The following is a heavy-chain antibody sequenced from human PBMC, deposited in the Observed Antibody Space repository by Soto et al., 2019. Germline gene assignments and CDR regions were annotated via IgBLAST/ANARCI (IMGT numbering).Heavy chain of an antibody. D-gene: IGHD6-13*01. CDR3: ARDRELVTAAGDAFDI. CDR2: IIPIFGTA. Sequence: GASVKVSCKASGGTFSSYAISWVRQAPGQGLEWMGGIIPIFGTANYAQKFQGRVTITADESTSTAYMELSSLRSEDTAVYYCARDRELVTAAGDAFDIWGQGTMVTVSS. V-gene: IGHV1-69*13. CDR1: GGTFSSYA. J-gene: IGHJ3*02.